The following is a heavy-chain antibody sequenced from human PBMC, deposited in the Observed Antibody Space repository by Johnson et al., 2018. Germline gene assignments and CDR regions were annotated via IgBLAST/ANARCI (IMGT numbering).Heavy chain of an antibody. CDR3: AKTEGGDSSGYYYAFDI. Sequence: QVQLVQSGGGVVQPGRSLRLSCAASGFTFSSYGMHWVRQAPGKGLEWVAVISYDGSNKYYADSVKGRFTISRDNSKNKLYLQMNSLRAEDTDVYYCAKTEGGDSSGYYYAFDIWGQGTMVTVSS. J-gene: IGHJ3*02. CDR2: ISYDGSNK. CDR1: GFTFSSYG. V-gene: IGHV3-30*18. D-gene: IGHD3-22*01.